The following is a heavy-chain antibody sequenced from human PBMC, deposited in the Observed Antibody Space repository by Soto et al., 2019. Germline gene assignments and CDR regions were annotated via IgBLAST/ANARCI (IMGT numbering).Heavy chain of an antibody. CDR2: INHGGST. CDR1: GGSFSGYY. V-gene: IGHV4-34*01. J-gene: IGHJ5*02. Sequence: PSETLSLTCAVYGGSFSGYYWSWIRQPPGKGLEWIGEINHGGSTNYNPSLKSRVTISVDTSKNQFSLKLSSVTAADTAVYYCARGIGGWFNWFDPRGQVSLVTVSS. CDR3: ARGIGGWFNWFDP. D-gene: IGHD6-19*01.